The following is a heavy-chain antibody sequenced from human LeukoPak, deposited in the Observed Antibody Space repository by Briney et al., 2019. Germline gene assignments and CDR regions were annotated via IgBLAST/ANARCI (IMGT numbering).Heavy chain of an antibody. CDR1: GFTFSTYW. CDR2: VNSEGRST. J-gene: IGHJ6*03. CDR3: ARCIEKYSSSWYNYMDV. Sequence: GGSLRLSCAASGFTFSTYWMHWVRQAPGGGLVWVSRVNSEGRSTSYADSVRGRFTISRDNAKNTLYLQMNSLRAEDTAVYYCARCIEKYSSSWYNYMDVWGKGTTVTVSS. V-gene: IGHV3-74*01. D-gene: IGHD6-13*01.